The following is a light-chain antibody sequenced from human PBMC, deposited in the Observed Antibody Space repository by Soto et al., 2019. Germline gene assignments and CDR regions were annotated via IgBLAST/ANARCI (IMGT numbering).Light chain of an antibody. CDR1: SSNVGNNY. Sequence: QSVLTQPPSVSAAPGQKVTISCSGSSSNVGNNYVSSYQQLPATAPQLLMYDNNDRPSGIPDPISGSKSSTSATLGITGLQTGAEADSDCGSCDSTLSNVVFGGGTKLTVL. CDR3: GSCDSTLSNVV. J-gene: IGLJ2*01. CDR2: DNN. V-gene: IGLV1-51*01.